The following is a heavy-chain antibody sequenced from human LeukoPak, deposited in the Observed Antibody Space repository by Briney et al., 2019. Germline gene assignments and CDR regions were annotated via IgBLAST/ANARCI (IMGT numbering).Heavy chain of an antibody. CDR2: IRSKANSYAT. CDR3: AKSIAAAPTGAFDI. Sequence: GGSLKLSCAASGFTFSGSAMHWVRQASRKGLEWVGRIRSKANSYATAYAASVKGRFTISRDDSKNTAYLQMNSLRAEDTAVYYCAKSIAAAPTGAFDIWGQGTMVTVSS. D-gene: IGHD6-13*01. J-gene: IGHJ3*02. CDR1: GFTFSGSA. V-gene: IGHV3-73*01.